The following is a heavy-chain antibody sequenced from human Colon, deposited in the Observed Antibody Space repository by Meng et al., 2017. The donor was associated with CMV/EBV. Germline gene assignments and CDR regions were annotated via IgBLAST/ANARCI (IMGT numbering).Heavy chain of an antibody. V-gene: IGHV4-4*07. CDR2: ISTNRNT. D-gene: IGHD5-12*01. CDR1: GGPISTYY. CDR3: VRGGYSGTQTGGVQEY. Sequence: QAPLTQSGPGLVQPSDTPSLTCTVSGGPISTYYWSWIRQPAGEGLEWLGRISTNRNTDYNPSLNSRATIWLDTSNNQFSLKLTSVTAADTAVYYCVRGGYSGTQTGGVQEYWGQGTLVTVSS. J-gene: IGHJ4*02.